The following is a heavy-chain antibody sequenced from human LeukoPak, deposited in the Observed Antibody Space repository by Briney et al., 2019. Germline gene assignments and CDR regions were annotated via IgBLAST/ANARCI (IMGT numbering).Heavy chain of an antibody. CDR3: ARDWRSYYDSSGYYYPGY. D-gene: IGHD3-22*01. CDR2: ISAYNGNT. CDR1: GYTFTSYG. J-gene: IGHJ4*02. Sequence: ASVKVSCKASGYTFTSYGISWVRQAPGQGLEWMGWISAYNGNTNYAQKLQGRVAMTTDTSTSTAYMELRSLRSDDTAVYYCARDWRSYYDSSGYYYPGYWGQGTLVTVSS. V-gene: IGHV1-18*01.